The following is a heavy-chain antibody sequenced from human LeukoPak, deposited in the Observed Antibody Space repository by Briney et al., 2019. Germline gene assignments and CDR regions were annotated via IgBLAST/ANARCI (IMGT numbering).Heavy chain of an antibody. J-gene: IGHJ4*02. V-gene: IGHV4-4*07. CDR3: ARDRFSSSSDFDYFDY. CDR2: IYTSGST. Sequence: SETLSLTCTVSGGSISSYYWSWIRQPAGKGLEWIGRIYTSGSTNYNPSLKSRVTMSVDTPKNQFSLKLSSVTAADTAVYYCARDRFSSSSDFDYFDYWGQGTLVTVPS. D-gene: IGHD6-6*01. CDR1: GGSISSYY.